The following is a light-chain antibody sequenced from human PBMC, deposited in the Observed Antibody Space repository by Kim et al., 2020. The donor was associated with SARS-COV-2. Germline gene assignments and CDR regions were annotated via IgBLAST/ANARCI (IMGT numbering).Light chain of an antibody. CDR2: GKN. CDR3: NSRDSSGNHVV. CDR1: SLRTYY. Sequence: ALGQTVRITCQGDSLRTYYASWYQQKPRQAPSLVIYGKNNQPSGIPDRFSGSSSGNTASLTITGAQAEDEADYYCNSRDSSGNHVVFGGGTQLTVL. V-gene: IGLV3-19*01. J-gene: IGLJ2*01.